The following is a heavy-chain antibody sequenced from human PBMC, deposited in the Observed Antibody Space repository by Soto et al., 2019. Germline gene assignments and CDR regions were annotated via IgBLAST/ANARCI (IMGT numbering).Heavy chain of an antibody. J-gene: IGHJ3*02. Sequence: QVQLVQSGAEVKKPGSSVKVSCKASGGTFSSYAISWVRQAPGQGLACLGWIIPIFGTATYAQKFQGRVTITADESTRTAHMEVSSLRSEDTAVYYCARDRIGYCRGGSCYNRGGTPMDAFDSWGQGTMVTVSS. D-gene: IGHD2-15*01. CDR3: ARDRIGYCRGGSCYNRGGTPMDAFDS. V-gene: IGHV1-69*01. CDR1: GGTFSSYA. CDR2: IIPIFGTA.